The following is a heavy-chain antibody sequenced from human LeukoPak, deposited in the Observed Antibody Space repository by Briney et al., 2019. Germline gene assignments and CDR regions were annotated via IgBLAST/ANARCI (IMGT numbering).Heavy chain of an antibody. CDR1: GGTFSSYA. J-gene: IGHJ4*02. D-gene: IGHD3-22*01. CDR2: IIPIFGTA. Sequence: AAVKVSCKASGGTFSSYAISWVRQAPGQGLEWMGRIIPIFGTANYAQKFQGRVTITTDESTSTAYMELSSLRSEDTAVYYCGRDSSSSGCSYWGQGTLVTVSS. CDR3: GRDSSSSGCSY. V-gene: IGHV1-69*05.